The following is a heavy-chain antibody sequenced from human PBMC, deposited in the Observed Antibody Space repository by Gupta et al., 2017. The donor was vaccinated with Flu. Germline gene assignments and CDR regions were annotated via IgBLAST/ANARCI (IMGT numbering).Heavy chain of an antibody. CDR3: AKVRLPDCADGVCYFFPGYMDV. CDR2: ISHDGNNK. D-gene: IGHD2-8*01. CDR1: SNYG. Sequence: SNYGMHWVRQPPGKGLEWVAVISHDGNNKNYADSVKGRFTISRDNSKNTLYLQMNSLGAEDAAVYYCAKVRLPDCADGVCYFFPGYMDVWGK. J-gene: IGHJ6*03. V-gene: IGHV3-30*18.